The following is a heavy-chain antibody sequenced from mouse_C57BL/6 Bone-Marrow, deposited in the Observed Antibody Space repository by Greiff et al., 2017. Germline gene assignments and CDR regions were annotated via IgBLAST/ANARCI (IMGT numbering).Heavy chain of an antibody. V-gene: IGHV1-62-2*01. CDR1: GYTFTEYT. CDR3: ARHEEGLEGFAY. J-gene: IGHJ3*01. D-gene: IGHD6-2*01. Sequence: VQRVESGAELVKPGASVKLSCKASGYTFTEYTIHWVKQRSGQGLEWIGWFYPGSGSIKYNEKFKDKATLTADKSSSTVYMELSRLTSEDSAVYFCARHEEGLEGFAYWGQGTLVTVSA. CDR2: FYPGSGSI.